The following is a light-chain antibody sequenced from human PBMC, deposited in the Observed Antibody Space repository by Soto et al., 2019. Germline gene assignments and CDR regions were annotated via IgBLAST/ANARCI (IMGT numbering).Light chain of an antibody. CDR3: QQSYNTRYT. J-gene: IGKJ2*01. Sequence: DIQMTQSPSSPSASVGDRVTITCRSSQSISTYLHWYQQKPGKAPKLLIYAASILQSGVPSRFSGSGSGTDFTLAISGLQHEDFATYYCQQSYNTRYTFGQGTKLEMK. V-gene: IGKV1-39*01. CDR1: QSISTY. CDR2: AAS.